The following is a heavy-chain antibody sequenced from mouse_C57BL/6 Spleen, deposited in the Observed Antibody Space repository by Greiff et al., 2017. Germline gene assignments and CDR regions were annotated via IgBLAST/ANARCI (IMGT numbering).Heavy chain of an antibody. Sequence: QVQLQQPGTELVKPGASVKLSCKASGYTFTSYWMHWVKQRPGQGLEWIGNINPSNGGTNYNEKFKSKATLTVDKSSSTAYMQLSSLTSEDSAVYYCARWRPSRGSPYWYFDVWGTGTTVTVSS. J-gene: IGHJ1*03. CDR3: ARWRPSRGSPYWYFDV. D-gene: IGHD1-1*01. V-gene: IGHV1-53*01. CDR1: GYTFTSYW. CDR2: INPSNGGT.